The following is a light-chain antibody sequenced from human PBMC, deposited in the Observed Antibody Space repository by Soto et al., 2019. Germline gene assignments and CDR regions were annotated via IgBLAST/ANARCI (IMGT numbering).Light chain of an antibody. CDR3: HQYWSSSSYT. CDR1: QSGSSSIY. CDR2: GAS. J-gene: IGKJ2*01. Sequence: DIVLTQSPCTLSSSPGERATISCRASQSGSSSIYLSWYQQKTGQAPRLLIYGASSRATGITDRFSGSGSATDLTLTISRLEPEDVAVYYCHQYWSSSSYTFGQGTKLEIK. V-gene: IGKV3-20*01.